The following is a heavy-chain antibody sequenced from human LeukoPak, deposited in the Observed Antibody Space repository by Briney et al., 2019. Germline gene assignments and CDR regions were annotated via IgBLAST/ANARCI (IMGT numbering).Heavy chain of an antibody. CDR1: GGSISSSSYY. J-gene: IGHJ6*03. D-gene: IGHD3-22*01. CDR2: IYYSGST. CDR3: ARETMIVVVSNEGYYYYYYMDV. V-gene: IGHV4-39*02. Sequence: SETLSLTCTVSGGSISSSSYYWGWIRQPPGKGLEWIGSIYYSGSTYYNPSLKSRVTISVDTSKNQFSLKLSSVTAADTAVYYCARETMIVVVSNEGYYYYYYMDVWGKGTTVTISS.